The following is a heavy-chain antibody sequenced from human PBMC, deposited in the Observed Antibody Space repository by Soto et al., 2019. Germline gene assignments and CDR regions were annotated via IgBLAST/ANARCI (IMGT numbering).Heavy chain of an antibody. V-gene: IGHV4-34*01. CDR1: GGSFSGYY. J-gene: IGHJ6*02. CDR2: INHSGST. CDR3: VKATLAAADRGHHHYGMDV. Sequence: SETLSLTCAVYGGSFSGYYWSWIRQPPGKGLEWIGEINHSGSTNYNPSLKSRVTISVDTSKNQFSLKLSSVTAADTAVYYCVKATLAAADRGHHHYGMDVWGLGTTVTVSS. D-gene: IGHD6-13*01.